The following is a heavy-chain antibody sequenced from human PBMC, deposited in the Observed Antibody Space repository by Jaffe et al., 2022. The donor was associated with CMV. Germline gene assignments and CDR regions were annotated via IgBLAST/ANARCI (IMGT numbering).Heavy chain of an antibody. CDR1: GYTLTELS. Sequence: QVQLVQSGAEVKKPGASVKVSCKVSGYTLTELSMHWVRQAPGKGLEWMGGFDPEDGETIYAQKFQGRVTMTEDTSTDTAYMELSSLRSEDTAVYYCATVGRTDQEGIAVAGTGGFGYYFDYWGQGTLVTVSS. J-gene: IGHJ4*02. CDR3: ATVGRTDQEGIAVAGTGGFGYYFDY. D-gene: IGHD6-19*01. CDR2: FDPEDGET. V-gene: IGHV1-24*01.